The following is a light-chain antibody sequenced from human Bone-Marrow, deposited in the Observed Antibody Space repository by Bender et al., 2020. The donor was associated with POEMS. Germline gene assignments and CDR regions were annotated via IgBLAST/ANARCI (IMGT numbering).Light chain of an antibody. CDR2: DVT. CDR1: INDVGNYDY. Sequence: QSALTQPASVSGAPGQSITISCTGTINDVGNYDYVSWYQQHPGKAPKTIINDVTIRPSGVSDRFSGAKSGSTASLTISGLQAEDEADFYCCSYAGSSIWVFGGGTKLTVL. J-gene: IGLJ3*02. V-gene: IGLV2-14*03. CDR3: CSYAGSSIWV.